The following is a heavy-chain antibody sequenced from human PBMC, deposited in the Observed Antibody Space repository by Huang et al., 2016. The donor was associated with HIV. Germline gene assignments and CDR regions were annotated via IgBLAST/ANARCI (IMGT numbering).Heavy chain of an antibody. CDR2: ISYYGNND. V-gene: IGHV3-30*02. CDR3: VKERGSSRARSSFDF. D-gene: IGHD6-13*01. Sequence: QVRLVESGGGVVQPGASLTLSCSASGFPFSAYGMYWVRQAPGKGLEWVSFISYYGNNDYLIGSVKGRFTISRDNSNNTLYLRMNSLRPEETAVYYCVKERGSSRARSSFDFWGQGTSVIVSS. J-gene: IGHJ3*01. CDR1: GFPFSAYG.